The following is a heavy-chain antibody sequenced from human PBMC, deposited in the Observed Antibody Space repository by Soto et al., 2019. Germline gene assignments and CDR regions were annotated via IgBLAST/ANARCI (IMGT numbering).Heavy chain of an antibody. J-gene: IGHJ5*02. V-gene: IGHV1-18*01. D-gene: IGHD2-21*02. CDR3: ARSSMVTAILVWFDP. CDR2: ISAYNGNT. CDR1: GYTFTSYG. Sequence: GASVKVSCKASGYTFTSYGISWVRQAPGQGLEWMGWISAYNGNTNYAQKLQGRVTMTTDASTSTAYMELRSLRSDDTAVYYCARSSMVTAILVWFDPWGQGILVTVSS.